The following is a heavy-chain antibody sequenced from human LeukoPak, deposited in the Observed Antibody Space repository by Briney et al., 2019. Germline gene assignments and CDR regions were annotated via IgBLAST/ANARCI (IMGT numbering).Heavy chain of an antibody. D-gene: IGHD1-26*01. Sequence: GESLKISCKGSGYGFTSYWIGWVRQMPGKGLEWMGIIYPGDSDTRYSPSFQGQVTISADKSISTAYLQWSSLKASDTAMYYCARHMGARISRIARNWFDPWGQGTLVTVSS. V-gene: IGHV5-51*01. J-gene: IGHJ5*02. CDR3: ARHMGARISRIARNWFDP. CDR1: GYGFTSYW. CDR2: IYPGDSDT.